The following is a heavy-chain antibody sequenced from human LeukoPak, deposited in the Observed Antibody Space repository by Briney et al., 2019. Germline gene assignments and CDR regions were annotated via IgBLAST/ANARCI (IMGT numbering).Heavy chain of an antibody. CDR2: INHSGST. D-gene: IGHD1-1*01. Sequence: SETLSLTCAVYGGSFSGYYWSGIRQPPGKGLEWIGEINHSGSTNYNPSLKSRVTISVDTSKNQFSLKLSSVTAADTAVYYCAREGTTPPLGDYYYGMDVWGQGTTVTVSS. CDR3: AREGTTPPLGDYYYGMDV. V-gene: IGHV4-34*01. CDR1: GGSFSGYY. J-gene: IGHJ6*02.